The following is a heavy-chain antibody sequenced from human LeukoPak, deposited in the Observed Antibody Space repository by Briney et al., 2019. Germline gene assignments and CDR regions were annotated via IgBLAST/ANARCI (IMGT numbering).Heavy chain of an antibody. D-gene: IGHD2-2*01. CDR1: GYTFTGYY. Sequence: ASVKVSCKASGYTFTGYYMHWVRQAPGQGLEWMGWINPNSGGTNYAQKFQGRVTMTRDTSISTAYMGLSRLRSDDTAVYYCARGDCSSTSCYVDFDPWGQGTLVTVSS. J-gene: IGHJ5*02. CDR3: ARGDCSSTSCYVDFDP. V-gene: IGHV1-2*02. CDR2: INPNSGGT.